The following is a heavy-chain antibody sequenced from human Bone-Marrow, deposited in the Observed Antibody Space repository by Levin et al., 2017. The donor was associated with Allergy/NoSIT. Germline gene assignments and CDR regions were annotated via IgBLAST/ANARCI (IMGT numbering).Heavy chain of an antibody. CDR1: GGSFSGYY. J-gene: IGHJ4*02. CDR2: INHSGST. D-gene: IGHD3-16*02. Sequence: ASETLSLTCAVYGGSFSGYYWSWIRQPPGKGLEWIGEINHSGSTNYNPSLKSRVTISVDTSKNQFSLKLSSVTAADTAVYYCARGRDYIWGSYRDWGQGTLVTVSS. V-gene: IGHV4-34*01. CDR3: ARGRDYIWGSYRD.